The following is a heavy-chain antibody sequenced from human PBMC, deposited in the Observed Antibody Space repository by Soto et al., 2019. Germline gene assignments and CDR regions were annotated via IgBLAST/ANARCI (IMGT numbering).Heavy chain of an antibody. D-gene: IGHD2-2*01. CDR3: ARKNIVLVPAAHPHYYYYGMDV. V-gene: IGHV1-58*02. CDR2: IVVGSGHT. CDR1: GFTFSSSA. J-gene: IGHJ6*02. Sequence: ASVKVSCKASGFTFSSSAMQWVRQARGQRLEWIGWIVVGSGHTNYAQKFQERVTMTRDTSTSTVYMELSSLRSEDTAVYYCARKNIVLVPAAHPHYYYYGMDVWGQGTTVTVSS.